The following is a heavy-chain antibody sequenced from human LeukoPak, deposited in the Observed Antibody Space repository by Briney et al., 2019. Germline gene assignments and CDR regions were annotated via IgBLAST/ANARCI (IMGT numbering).Heavy chain of an antibody. CDR1: GFTFSSYG. J-gene: IGHJ6*02. CDR2: ISFDGSNK. CDR3: ARDYGAYVSYYYAMDV. V-gene: IGHV3-30*03. D-gene: IGHD4-17*01. Sequence: GGSLRLSCAASGFTFSSYGMHWVRQAPGKGLEWVAVISFDGSNKYYADSVKGRFTNSRDNSKNTLYLQVNSLRAEDTAVYYCARDYGAYVSYYYAMDVWGQGTTVTVSS.